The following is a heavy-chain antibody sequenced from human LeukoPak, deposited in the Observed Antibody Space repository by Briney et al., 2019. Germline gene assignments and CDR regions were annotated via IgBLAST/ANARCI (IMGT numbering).Heavy chain of an antibody. D-gene: IGHD3-22*01. CDR1: GGTFSNLA. Sequence: SVKVSCKASGGTFSNLAINWVRQAPGQGLEWMGRIIPIFGSPNYAKKFQGRVTITADESTSTAYMELSSLRSEDTAVYYCARKVEDSSGYYLYAFDIWGQGTMVTVSS. CDR3: ARKVEDSSGYYLYAFDI. CDR2: IIPIFGSP. V-gene: IGHV1-69*13. J-gene: IGHJ3*02.